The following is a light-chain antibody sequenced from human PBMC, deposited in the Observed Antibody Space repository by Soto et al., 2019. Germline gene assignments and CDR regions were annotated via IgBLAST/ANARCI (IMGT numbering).Light chain of an antibody. CDR1: QTVGTS. V-gene: IGKV3-15*01. J-gene: IGKJ4*01. CDR2: VAS. CDR3: QQHNAWHLT. Sequence: EIVLTQSPATLSVSPGERATLTCRASQTVGTSLAWYQQKPGQAPRLLIYVASTRATGVPSRFSGSGSGTEFALTISSLQSEDFAVYYCQQHNAWHLTFGGGNKVEIK.